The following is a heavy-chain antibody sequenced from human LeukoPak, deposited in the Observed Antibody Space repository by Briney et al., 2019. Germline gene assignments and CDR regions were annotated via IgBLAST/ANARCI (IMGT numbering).Heavy chain of an antibody. V-gene: IGHV3-15*01. CDR3: TTDDGAAPYSDY. CDR2: IKSKTDGGTT. Sequence: PGGSLRLSCAASGFTFSNAWMSWVRQAPGKGLEWVGRIKSKTDGGTTDYAAPVKGRFTISRDDSKNTQYLQMSSLKTEDTAVYYCTTDDGAAPYSDYWGQGTLVTVSS. D-gene: IGHD2-15*01. CDR1: GFTFSNAW. J-gene: IGHJ4*02.